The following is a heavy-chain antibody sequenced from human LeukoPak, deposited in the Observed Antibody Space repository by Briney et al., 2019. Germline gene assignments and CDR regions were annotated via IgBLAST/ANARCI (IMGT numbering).Heavy chain of an antibody. CDR2: ISYDGSNK. CDR1: GFTFSSYG. V-gene: IGHV3-30*03. J-gene: IGHJ4*02. CDR3: ARDQAGRTDFGGYCSGGSCRAQPYYFDY. Sequence: GGSLRLSCAASGFTFSSYGMHWVRQAPGKGLEWVAVISYDGSNKYYSDSVKGRFTISRDNSKNTLYLQMNSLRAEDTAVYYCARDQAGRTDFGGYCSGGSCRAQPYYFDYWGQGTLVTVSS. D-gene: IGHD2-15*01.